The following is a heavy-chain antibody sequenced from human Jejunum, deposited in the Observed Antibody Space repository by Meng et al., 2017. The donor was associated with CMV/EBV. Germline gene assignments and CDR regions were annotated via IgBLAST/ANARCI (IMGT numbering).Heavy chain of an antibody. J-gene: IGHJ4*02. D-gene: IGHD6-6*01. CDR2: INYRVGT. CDR1: GGPTRSTSDF. CDR3: AREKSSAPHD. Sequence: CPVSGGPTRSTSDFWTWIRQPPGKGLEWIGSINYRVGTFYTPSLESRVTISVDTSNNQFSLKLSSMTAADTAVYYCAREKSSAPHDWGQGTLVTVSS. V-gene: IGHV4-39*07.